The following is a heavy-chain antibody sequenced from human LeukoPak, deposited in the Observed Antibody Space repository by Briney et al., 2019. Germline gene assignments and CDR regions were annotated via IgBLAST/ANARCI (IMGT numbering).Heavy chain of an antibody. V-gene: IGHV5-51*01. CDR1: GYSLTSYW. J-gene: IGHJ4*02. CDR2: IYPGDSDT. D-gene: IGHD3-10*01. Sequence: GESLKISCKGSGYSLTSYWIGWVRQMPGKGLEWMGTIYPGDSDTRYSPSFQGQVTISADKSISTAYLQWSSLKASDTAMYYCARTPLWFGESWGGDYWGQGTLVTVSS. CDR3: ARTPLWFGESWGGDY.